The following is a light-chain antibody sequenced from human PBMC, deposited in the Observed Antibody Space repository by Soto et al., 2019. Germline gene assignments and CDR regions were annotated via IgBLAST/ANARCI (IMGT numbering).Light chain of an antibody. CDR2: AAS. J-gene: IGKJ4*01. CDR3: QKYYSAPLT. Sequence: DIQMTQSPSSLSASVEDRVTITCRASQGISNFLAWYQQKPGKVPKLLIYAASTLQSGVPSRFSASGSGTHFTLTISSPQPEDVGTYYCQKYYSAPLTFGGGTKVEIK. V-gene: IGKV1-27*01. CDR1: QGISNF.